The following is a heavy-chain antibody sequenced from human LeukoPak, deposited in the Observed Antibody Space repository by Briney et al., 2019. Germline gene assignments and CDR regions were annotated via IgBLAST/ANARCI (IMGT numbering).Heavy chain of an antibody. D-gene: IGHD6-19*01. CDR2: IYYSGST. V-gene: IGHV4-61*08. CDR3: ARVLSGAVADN. Sequence: SQTLSLTCAVSGGSLNFGGYSWSWIRQPPGKGLEWIGYIYYSGSTNYNPSLKSRVTISVDTSKNQFSLKLSSVTAADTAVYYCARVLSGAVADNWGQGTLVTVSS. CDR1: GGSLNFGGYS. J-gene: IGHJ1*01.